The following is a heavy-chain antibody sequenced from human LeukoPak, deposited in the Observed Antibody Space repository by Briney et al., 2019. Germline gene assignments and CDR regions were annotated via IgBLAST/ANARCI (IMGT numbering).Heavy chain of an antibody. CDR2: ISAYNGNT. D-gene: IGHD2-2*01. J-gene: IGHJ5*02. V-gene: IGHV1-18*01. CDR1: GYTFTSYG. CDR3: ARDRRYCSSTSCPNWFDP. Sequence: ASVKVSCKASGYTFTSYGISWVRQAPGQGLEWMGWISAYNGNTNYAQKLQGRVTMTTDTSTSTAYMELRSLRSDDTAVYCCARDRRYCSSTSCPNWFDPWGQGTLVTVSS.